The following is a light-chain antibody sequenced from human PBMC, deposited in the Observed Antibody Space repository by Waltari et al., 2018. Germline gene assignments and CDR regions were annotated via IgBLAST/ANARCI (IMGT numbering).Light chain of an antibody. V-gene: IGLV3-1*01. CDR3: QAWDSSIVV. CDR1: KVRYKY. J-gene: IGLJ2*01. Sequence: SYELTQPPSVSVSPGQTASIPCSGDKVRYKYVCWYQQKPGQPTVLVIFHDNQRPPGIPERCSGSNSWNTATLTISGTQAVDEADYYCQAWDSSIVVFGGGTKLTVL. CDR2: HDN.